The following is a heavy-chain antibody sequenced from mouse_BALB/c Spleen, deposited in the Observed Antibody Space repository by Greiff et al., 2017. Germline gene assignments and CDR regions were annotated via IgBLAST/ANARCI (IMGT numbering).Heavy chain of an antibody. CDR1: GFTFSSYA. Sequence: EVQLVESGGGLVKPGGSLKLSCAASGFTFSSYAMSWVRQSPEKRLEWVAEISSGGSYTYYTDTVTGRFTISRDNAKNTLYLQMTSIMSEDTAMYYYARTSYGTYAMDYWGQGTTVTVSS. V-gene: IGHV5-9-4*01. CDR3: ARTSYGTYAMDY. CDR2: ISSGGSYT. D-gene: IGHD2-1*01. J-gene: IGHJ4*01.